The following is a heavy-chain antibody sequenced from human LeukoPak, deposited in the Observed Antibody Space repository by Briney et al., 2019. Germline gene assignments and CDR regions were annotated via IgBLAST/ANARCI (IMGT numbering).Heavy chain of an antibody. CDR1: GFTVRSNY. J-gene: IGHJ4*02. CDR2: ISGGGGST. D-gene: IGHD3-22*01. V-gene: IGHV3-23*01. CDR3: ASGYYSALSD. Sequence: PGGSLRLSCAASGFTVRSNYMSWVRQAPGKGLEWVSAISGGGGSTYYADSVKGRFTISRDNSKGTLYLQMNSLRAEDTAVYYCASGYYSALSDWGQGTLVTVSS.